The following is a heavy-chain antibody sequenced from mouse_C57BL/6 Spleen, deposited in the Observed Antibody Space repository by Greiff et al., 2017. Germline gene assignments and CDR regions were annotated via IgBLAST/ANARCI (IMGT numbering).Heavy chain of an antibody. CDR3: ARSGYYGSSAWDFDV. V-gene: IGHV1-72*01. D-gene: IGHD1-1*01. Sequence: QVQLQQPGAELVKPGASVKLSCKASGYTFTSYWMHWVKQRPGRGLEWIGRIASNSGGTKYNEKVKSKATLTVDKPSSTAYMQLSSLTSEDSAVYYCARSGYYGSSAWDFDVWGTGTTVTVAS. CDR1: GYTFTSYW. J-gene: IGHJ1*03. CDR2: IASNSGGT.